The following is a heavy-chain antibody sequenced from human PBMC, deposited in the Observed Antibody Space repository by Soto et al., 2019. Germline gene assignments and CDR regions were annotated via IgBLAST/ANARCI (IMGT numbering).Heavy chain of an antibody. V-gene: IGHV3-9*01. J-gene: IGHJ4*02. D-gene: IGHD6-13*01. CDR2: IDWNSGNI. Sequence: EVQLVESGGGLVQPGRSLRLSCAASGFTFDDYAMHWVRKAPGRGLEWVSGIDWNSGNINYADAVRGRFTISRDNAKNSLYLQMNNLRVEDTALYYCAKDISWDPSSWLDYWGQGTLVTVSS. CDR1: GFTFDDYA. CDR3: AKDISWDPSSWLDY.